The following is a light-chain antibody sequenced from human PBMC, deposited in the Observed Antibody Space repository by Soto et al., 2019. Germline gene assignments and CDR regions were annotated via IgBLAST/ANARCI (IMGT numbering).Light chain of an antibody. J-gene: IGKJ4*01. Sequence: EIVLTQSPATLSLSPGERATLSCRASQSIATSQLAWYQQKPGQAPRVVIYDASTRATVIPARFSGSGSGTEFTLTISSLQSEDFAVYYCQQYDTWPLTFGGGTKVDIK. CDR3: QQYDTWPLT. V-gene: IGKV3-15*01. CDR1: QSIATSQ. CDR2: DAS.